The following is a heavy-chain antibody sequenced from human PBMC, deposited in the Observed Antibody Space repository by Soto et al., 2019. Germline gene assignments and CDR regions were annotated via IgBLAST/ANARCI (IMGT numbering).Heavy chain of an antibody. CDR2: ISSSSSYI. J-gene: IGHJ6*02. CDR1: GFTFSSYS. D-gene: IGHD3-9*01. CDR3: ARGEDYDILTGPGSYYYYGMDV. V-gene: IGHV3-21*01. Sequence: GGSLRLSCAASGFTFSSYSMNWVRQAPGKGLEWVSSISSSSSYIYYADSVKGRFTISRDNAKNSLYLQMNSLRAEDTAVYYCARGEDYDILTGPGSYYYYGMDVWGQGTTVTVSS.